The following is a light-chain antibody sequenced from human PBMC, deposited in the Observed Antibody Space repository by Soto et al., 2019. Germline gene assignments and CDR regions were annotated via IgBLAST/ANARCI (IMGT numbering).Light chain of an antibody. CDR1: SSDVGGYNY. J-gene: IGLJ1*01. CDR2: DVS. Sequence: QSVLTQPASVSGSPGQSITISCTGTSSDVGGYNYVSWYQHHPGKAPKLLIYDVSNRPSGISNRFSGSKSDNTASLTISVLQPEDEADYYCSSYTTSNTRQIVFGTGTKVTV. V-gene: IGLV2-14*03. CDR3: SSYTTSNTRQIV.